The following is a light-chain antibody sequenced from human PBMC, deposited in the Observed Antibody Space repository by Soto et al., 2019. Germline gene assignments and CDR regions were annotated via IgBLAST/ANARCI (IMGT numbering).Light chain of an antibody. V-gene: IGKV3-20*01. J-gene: IGKJ1*01. CDR2: GAS. CDR3: KQYGSSPTT. Sequence: EIVLTQSPGALSLSPGERATLSCRASQSVSSSYLAWYQQKPGQAPRLLIYGASSRATGIPDRFSGSGSGTDFTLTRSRLEPEEFAVYYCKQYGSSPTTFGQGTKVDIX. CDR1: QSVSSSY.